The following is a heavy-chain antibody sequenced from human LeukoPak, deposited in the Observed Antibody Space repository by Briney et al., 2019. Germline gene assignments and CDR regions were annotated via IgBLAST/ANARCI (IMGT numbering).Heavy chain of an antibody. CDR3: ARDLCSSTSCYYYYYYMDV. V-gene: IGHV4-59*01. Sequence: PSETLSLTCTVSGGSISSYYWSWIRQPPGKGLEWIGYIYYSGSTNYNPSLKSRVTISVDTSKNQFSLKLSSVTAADTAVYYCARDLCSSTSCYYYYYYMDVWGKGTTVTVSS. J-gene: IGHJ6*03. D-gene: IGHD2-2*01. CDR1: GGSISSYY. CDR2: IYYSGST.